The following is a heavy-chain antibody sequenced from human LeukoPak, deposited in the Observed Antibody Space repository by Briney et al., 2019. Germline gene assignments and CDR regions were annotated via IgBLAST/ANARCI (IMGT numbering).Heavy chain of an antibody. CDR2: ILDSGTT. J-gene: IGHJ5*02. D-gene: IGHD1-26*01. Sequence: SETLSLTCTVSSGSMRGYHWSWIRQPAGKGLEWIGRILDSGTTNYNPSLKSRLPISVDRSKTQSSLNLNSVTAADTAVYYCVRERPAGGGSYYWFDPCGQGTLVTVSS. V-gene: IGHV4-4*07. CDR3: VRERPAGGGSYYWFDP. CDR1: SGSMRGYH.